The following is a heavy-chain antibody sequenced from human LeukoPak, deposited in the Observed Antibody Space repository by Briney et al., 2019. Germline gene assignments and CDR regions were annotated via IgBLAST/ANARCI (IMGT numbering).Heavy chain of an antibody. CDR1: GFTFSSYA. CDR3: AKTGGARGYDSSGYYYERY. D-gene: IGHD3-22*01. CDR2: ISGIGRRP. Sequence: GSLRLSCPASGFTFSSYAMSWVRQAPGKGPEWVSAISGIGRRPYYPASVKGRFPISRDNSKNTLSLQMNSLRAEDRAVYCCAKTGGARGYDSSGYYYERYWGRGTLVTVSS. V-gene: IGHV3-23*01. J-gene: IGHJ4*02.